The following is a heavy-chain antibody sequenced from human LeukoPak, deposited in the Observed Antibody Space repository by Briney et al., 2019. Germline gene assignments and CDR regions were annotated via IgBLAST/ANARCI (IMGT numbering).Heavy chain of an antibody. CDR3: ARWRSSFGIWGSYRY. CDR1: GGSFSGYY. CDR2: INHSGST. V-gene: IGHV4-34*01. Sequence: SETLSLTCAVYGGSFSGYYWSWIRQPPGRGLEWIGEINHSGSTNYNPSLKSRVTISVDTSKDQFSLKLSSVTAADTAVYYCARWRSSFGIWGSYRYWGEGTLVSVPS. J-gene: IGHJ4*02. D-gene: IGHD3-16*02.